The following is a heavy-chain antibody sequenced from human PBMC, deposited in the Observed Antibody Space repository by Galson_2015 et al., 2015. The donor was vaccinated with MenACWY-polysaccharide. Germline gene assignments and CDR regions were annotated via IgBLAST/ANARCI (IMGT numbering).Heavy chain of an antibody. V-gene: IGHV3-7*01. J-gene: IGHJ4*02. Sequence: SLRLSCAVSGFTISNYWMYWVRQAPGKGLEWVANIKQDGSEKNYVGSVKGRFTTSRDNAKNTLYLQMNSLRVEDTAVYYCARILYYWGQGTLVTVSP. CDR1: GFTISNYW. CDR3: ARILYY. CDR2: IKQDGSEK.